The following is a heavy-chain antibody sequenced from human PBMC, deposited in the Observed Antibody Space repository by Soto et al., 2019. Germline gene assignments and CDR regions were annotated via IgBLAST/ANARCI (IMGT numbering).Heavy chain of an antibody. CDR3: ARAKDIATRLDY. CDR2: IYHGGAT. J-gene: IGHJ4*02. CDR1: GDSVSSSNW. Sequence: SETLSLTGAVSGDSVSSSNWWTWVRQPPGKGLDWIGEIYHGGATNYNPSLKSRVLISVDKSKNQISLKLNSVTAADTAVYYCARAKDIATRLDYWGQGTLVTVSS. V-gene: IGHV4-4*02. D-gene: IGHD6-6*01.